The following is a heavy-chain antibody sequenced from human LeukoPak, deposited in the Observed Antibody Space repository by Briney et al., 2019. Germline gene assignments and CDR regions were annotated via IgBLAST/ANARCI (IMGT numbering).Heavy chain of an antibody. CDR1: GFTFSSYA. Sequence: GRSLRLSCAASGFTFSSYAMHWVRQAPGKGLEWVAVISYDGSNKYYADSVKGRFTISRDNSKNTLYLQMNSLRAEDTAVYYCARDAPVLRYFDWLNEYYFDYWGQGTLVPVSS. J-gene: IGHJ4*02. CDR2: ISYDGSNK. D-gene: IGHD3-9*01. V-gene: IGHV3-30*04. CDR3: ARDAPVLRYFDWLNEYYFDY.